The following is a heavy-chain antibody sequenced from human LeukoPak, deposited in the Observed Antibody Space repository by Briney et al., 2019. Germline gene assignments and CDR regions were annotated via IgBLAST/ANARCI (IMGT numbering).Heavy chain of an antibody. D-gene: IGHD3-3*01. J-gene: IGHJ5*02. V-gene: IGHV1-69*13. Sequence: VASVKVSCKASGGTCSSYAISWVRQAPGQGLEWMGGIIPIFGTANYAQKFQGRVTITADESTSTAYMELSSLRSEDTAVYYCARAWPRVVFGVVTLNWFDPWGQGTLVTVSS. CDR1: GGTCSSYA. CDR2: IIPIFGTA. CDR3: ARAWPRVVFGVVTLNWFDP.